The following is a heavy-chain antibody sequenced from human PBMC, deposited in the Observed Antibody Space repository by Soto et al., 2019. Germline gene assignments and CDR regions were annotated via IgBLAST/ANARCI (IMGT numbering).Heavy chain of an antibody. CDR3: ARGVGSGSYYNQYNWLLSIPPPYFDY. CDR1: GYTFTTYD. CDR2: INVYNGNT. J-gene: IGHJ4*02. V-gene: IGHV1-18*01. D-gene: IGHD3-10*01. Sequence: VASVKVSCKASGYTFTTYDISWVRQAPGQGLEWMGWINVYNGNTKYAQKVQGRVTMTTDTSTSTAYMELRSLRSDDTAVYYCARGVGSGSYYNQYNWLLSIPPPYFDYWGQGTLVTVSS.